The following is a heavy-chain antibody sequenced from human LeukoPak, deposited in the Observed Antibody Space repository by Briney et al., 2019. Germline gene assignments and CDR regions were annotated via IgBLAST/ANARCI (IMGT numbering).Heavy chain of an antibody. V-gene: IGHV3-21*01. CDR2: ISSSSSYI. D-gene: IGHD6-13*01. J-gene: IGHJ6*03. CDR1: GFTFSSYS. CDR3: ARGAARSHYYYMDV. Sequence: TGASLRLSWASSGFTFSSYSMNWVRQAAGKVLELVSSISSSSSYIYYADSVKGRFIISRDKPKNTLFLQMNSLRTEDTAVYYCARGAARSHYYYMDVWGKGTTVTISS.